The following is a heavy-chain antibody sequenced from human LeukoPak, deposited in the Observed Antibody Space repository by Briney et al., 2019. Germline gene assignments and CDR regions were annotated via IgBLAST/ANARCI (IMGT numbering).Heavy chain of an antibody. J-gene: IGHJ6*02. CDR2: INPNSGGT. D-gene: IGHD1-1*01. V-gene: IGHV1-2*04. CDR1: GYTFTGYY. CDR3: ARVPDYYYGMDV. Sequence: ASVKVSCKASGYTFTGYYMHWVRQAPGQGLEWMGWINPNSGGTNYAQKFQGWVTMTRDTSISTAYMELGRLRSDDTAVYYCARVPDYYYGMDVWGQGTTVTVSS.